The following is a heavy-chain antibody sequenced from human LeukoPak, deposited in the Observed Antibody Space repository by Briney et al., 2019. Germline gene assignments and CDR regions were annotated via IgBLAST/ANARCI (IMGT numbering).Heavy chain of an antibody. V-gene: IGHV4-34*01. CDR1: GESSFSSYY. Sequence: SETLSLTCAVYGESSFSSYYWSWIRQTPGGALEWIGEINHSGYTNYNPSLKSRVALSIDTSKNQFSLRLTSVTAAETAVYYCSRQVVGNDYWGQGTLVTVSS. D-gene: IGHD3-22*01. CDR2: INHSGYT. J-gene: IGHJ4*02. CDR3: SRQVVGNDY.